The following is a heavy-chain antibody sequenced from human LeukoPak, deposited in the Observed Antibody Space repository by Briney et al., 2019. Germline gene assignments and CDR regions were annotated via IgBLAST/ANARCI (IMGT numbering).Heavy chain of an antibody. Sequence: PSETLSLTCTVSGYSITSGFNWGWVRQPPGKGLEWIGSMYHGGTTYYNPSLKSRVTISVDTSKNQFSLKLTSVTAADTAVYYCVRDYPYGSVDYWGQGTLVTVSS. CDR2: MYHGGTT. CDR3: VRDYPYGSVDY. CDR1: GYSITSGFN. V-gene: IGHV4-38-2*02. J-gene: IGHJ4*02. D-gene: IGHD3-10*01.